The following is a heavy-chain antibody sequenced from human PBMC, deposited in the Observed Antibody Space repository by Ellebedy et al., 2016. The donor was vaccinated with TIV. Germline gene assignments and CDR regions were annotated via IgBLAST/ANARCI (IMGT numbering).Heavy chain of an antibody. Sequence: SETLSLTCTVSGGSISSRSYYWGWIRQPPGKGLEWIGSIYFSGSTYYNLSLKSRVTISLDTSKNQLSLRLSSVTAADTALFYCARTPPDRSDAFDNWGQGTMVTVSS. J-gene: IGHJ3*02. V-gene: IGHV4-39*07. CDR1: GGSISSRSYY. D-gene: IGHD1-14*01. CDR2: IYFSGST. CDR3: ARTPPDRSDAFDN.